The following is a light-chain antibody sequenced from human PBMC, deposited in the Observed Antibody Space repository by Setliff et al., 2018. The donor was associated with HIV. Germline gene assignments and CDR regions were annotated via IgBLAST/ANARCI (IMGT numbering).Light chain of an antibody. Sequence: QSALTQPASVSGSPGQSITISCTGTSSDVGTYNFVSWYQQYPGKAPILIIYDVTNRPSGISDRFSGFKSGYTASLTISGLQAEDEANYYCSSVTTRGASDVFGTGTKVTVL. CDR2: DVT. J-gene: IGLJ1*01. CDR1: SSDVGTYNF. CDR3: SSVTTRGASDV. V-gene: IGLV2-14*02.